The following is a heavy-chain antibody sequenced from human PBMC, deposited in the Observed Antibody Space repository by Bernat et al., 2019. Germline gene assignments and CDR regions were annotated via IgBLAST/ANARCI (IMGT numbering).Heavy chain of an antibody. Sequence: EVQLVESGGGLVQPGGSLRLSCAASGFTFSVSWMSWVRQAPGKGLEWVANINQDGSAKYDVDSVRGLFTITRDNAKNSLYLQMNSLRADDTAVYDCARSPRTGDVDYWGQGTLVTVSS. CDR1: GFTFSVSW. D-gene: IGHD7-27*01. CDR3: ARSPRTGDVDY. J-gene: IGHJ4*02. CDR2: INQDGSAK. V-gene: IGHV3-7*01.